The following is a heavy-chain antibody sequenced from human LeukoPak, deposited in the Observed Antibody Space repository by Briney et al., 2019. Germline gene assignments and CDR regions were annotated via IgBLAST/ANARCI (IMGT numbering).Heavy chain of an antibody. J-gene: IGHJ4*02. CDR1: GFTFTDHY. Sequence: ASVKVSCKSSGFTFTDHYIHWVRLGPGQGLEWMGYIGPHSTFTSSPQEFQGRVTMTRDASMSTAYMELTRLTSDDTAVYYCVREGEGPLSKDFDYWGQGTLVTVSS. CDR3: VREGEGPLSKDFDY. CDR2: IGPHSTFT. V-gene: IGHV1-2*02. D-gene: IGHD2/OR15-2a*01.